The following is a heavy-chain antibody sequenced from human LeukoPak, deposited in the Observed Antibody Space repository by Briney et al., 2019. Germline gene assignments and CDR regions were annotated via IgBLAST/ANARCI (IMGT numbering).Heavy chain of an antibody. CDR1: GGSFSGYY. CDR2: INHSGST. Sequence: SETLSLTCAVYGGSFSGYYWSWIRQPPGKGLEWIGEINHSGSTNYNPSLKSRVTISVDTSKNQFSLKLSSVTAADTAVYYCARDKILGATHFDYWGQGTLVTVSS. D-gene: IGHD1-26*01. CDR3: ARDKILGATHFDY. V-gene: IGHV4-34*01. J-gene: IGHJ4*02.